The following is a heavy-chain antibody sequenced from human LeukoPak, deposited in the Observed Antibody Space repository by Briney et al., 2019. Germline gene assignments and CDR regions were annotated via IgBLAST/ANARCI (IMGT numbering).Heavy chain of an antibody. CDR1: SDPLNGFY. V-gene: IGHV4-4*07. J-gene: IGHJ5*02. D-gene: IGHD4-17*01. Sequence: SETLSLTCTLSSDPLNGFYSGWIRQPAEKVLEWIGRIFTSENTKYSPSLRSRGTISIDTSKNQFSLKLSSVTAADTAVYYCARVDGDYGKGFDPWGQGTLVTVSS. CDR3: ARVDGDYGKGFDP. CDR2: IFTSENT.